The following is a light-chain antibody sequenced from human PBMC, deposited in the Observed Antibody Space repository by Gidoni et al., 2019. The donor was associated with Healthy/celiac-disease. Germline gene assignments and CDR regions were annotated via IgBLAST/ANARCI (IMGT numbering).Light chain of an antibody. Sequence: ELVLRQSPATLSVSPRERATLSCRASQSVSSNLAWYQQKPGQAPRLLIYGASTRATGIPASFSGSGSGTEFTLTISSLQSEDFAVYYCQQYNNWPLFGQGTKLEIK. J-gene: IGKJ2*01. CDR3: QQYNNWPL. CDR1: QSVSSN. V-gene: IGKV3-15*01. CDR2: GAS.